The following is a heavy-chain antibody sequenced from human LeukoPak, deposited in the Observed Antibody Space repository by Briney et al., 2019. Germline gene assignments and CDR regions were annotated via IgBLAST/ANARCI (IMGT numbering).Heavy chain of an antibody. Sequence: PGGSLRLSCNVSGFAFSGYAMSWFRQAPGKGLEWVSSIISTSLDIEYGDSVKGRFTISRDNGEKSLYLQMNSLRSEDTAVYYCARGAGLGGHWGQGTLVTVSS. CDR1: GFAFSGYA. V-gene: IGHV3-21*01. J-gene: IGHJ4*02. CDR3: ARGAGLGGH. CDR2: IISTSLDI.